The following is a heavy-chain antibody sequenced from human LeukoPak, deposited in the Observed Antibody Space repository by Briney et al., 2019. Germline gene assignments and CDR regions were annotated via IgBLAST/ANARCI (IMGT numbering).Heavy chain of an antibody. CDR2: ISPDGSTT. CDR1: GFTFSRYW. J-gene: IGHJ4*02. Sequence: GGSLRLSCAASGFTFSRYWMHWVRQAPGKGLMWVSRISPDGSTTLYADSVKGRFTISRDNAKNSLYLQMNSLRAEDTAVYYCAGSTGWARYFDYWGQGTLVTVSS. D-gene: IGHD6-19*01. CDR3: AGSTGWARYFDY. V-gene: IGHV3-74*03.